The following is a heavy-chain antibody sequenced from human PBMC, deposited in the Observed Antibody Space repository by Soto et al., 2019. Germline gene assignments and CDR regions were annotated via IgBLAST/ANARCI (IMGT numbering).Heavy chain of an antibody. V-gene: IGHV2-5*02. CDR2: IYWDDDK. CDR1: AFSLSTSGVG. CDR3: AHTRPRGNEYGAFDY. D-gene: IGHD4-17*01. J-gene: IGHJ4*02. Sequence: QITLKESGPTLVKPTQTLTLTCTFSAFSLSTSGVGVGWIRQPPGNALEWLALIYWDDDKRYSPSLQSRLTITKDTSKNLVVLTMTNMDPVDTATYYCAHTRPRGNEYGAFDYWGQGTLVTVSS.